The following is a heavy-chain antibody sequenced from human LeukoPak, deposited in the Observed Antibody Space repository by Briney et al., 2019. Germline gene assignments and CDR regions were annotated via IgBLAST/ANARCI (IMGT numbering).Heavy chain of an antibody. CDR1: GGSFSGYY. CDR2: INHSGST. D-gene: IGHD3-10*01. V-gene: IGHV4-34*01. J-gene: IGHJ4*02. Sequence: SETLSLTCAAYGGSFSGYYWSSIRQPPGKGLEGIGEINHSGSTNYNPSLKSRVTISVDTSKNQFSLKLSSVTAADTAGYYCARDGRGLDYWGQGTLVTVSS. CDR3: ARDGRGLDY.